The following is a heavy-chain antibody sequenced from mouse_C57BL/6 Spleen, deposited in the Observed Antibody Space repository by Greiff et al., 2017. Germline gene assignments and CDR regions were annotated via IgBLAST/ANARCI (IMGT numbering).Heavy chain of an antibody. D-gene: IGHD1-1*01. CDR2: IYPGSGST. V-gene: IGHV1-55*01. CDR3: ASYYYGSSYDWYFDV. Sequence: QVQLQQPGAELVKPGASVKMSCKASGYTFTSYWITWVKQRPGQGLEWIGDIYPGSGSTKYNEKFKSKATLTVDTSSSTAYMQLSSLTSEDSAVYYCASYYYGSSYDWYFDVWGTGTTVTVSS. J-gene: IGHJ1*03. CDR1: GYTFTSYW.